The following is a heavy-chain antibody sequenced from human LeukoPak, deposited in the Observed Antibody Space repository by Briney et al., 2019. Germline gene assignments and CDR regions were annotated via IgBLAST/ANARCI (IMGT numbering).Heavy chain of an antibody. CDR2: INPNSGGT. V-gene: IGHV1-2*02. Sequence: ASVKVSCKASGYTFTGYYMHWVRQAPGQGLEWMGWINPNSGGTNYAQKFQGRVTMTRDTSISTAYMGLSRLRSDDTAVYYCARSRVGATGYLDYWGQGTLVTVSS. CDR3: ARSRVGATGYLDY. D-gene: IGHD1-26*01. CDR1: GYTFTGYY. J-gene: IGHJ4*02.